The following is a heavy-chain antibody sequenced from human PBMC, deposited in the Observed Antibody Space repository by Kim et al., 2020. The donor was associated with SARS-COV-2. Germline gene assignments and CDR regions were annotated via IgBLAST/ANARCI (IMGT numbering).Heavy chain of an antibody. CDR1: FFSIINSY. Sequence: LSLPFPFSFFSIINSYWTWIRQPPGKGLEWIGYVYNSGTTNYNPSLKSRVTISVDTSKSQFSLKLTSVTAADTAVYYCARALGVVADFWGQGTLVTVSS. CDR3: ARALGVVADF. V-gene: IGHV4-59*13. J-gene: IGHJ1*01. CDR2: VYNSGTT. D-gene: IGHD6-25*01.